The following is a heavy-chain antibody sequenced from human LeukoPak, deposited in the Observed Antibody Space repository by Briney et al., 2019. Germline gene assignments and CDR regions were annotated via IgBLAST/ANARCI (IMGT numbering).Heavy chain of an antibody. V-gene: IGHV4-39*07. CDR1: GGSISSSSYY. CDR2: IYYSGST. CDR3: ARVGVVVAATHWFDP. J-gene: IGHJ5*02. Sequence: PSETLSLTCTVSGGSISSSSYYWGWIRQPPGKGLEWIGSIYYSGSTYYNPSLKSRVTISVDTSKKQFSLKLSSVTAADTAVYYCARVGVVVAATHWFDPWGQGTLVTVSS. D-gene: IGHD2-15*01.